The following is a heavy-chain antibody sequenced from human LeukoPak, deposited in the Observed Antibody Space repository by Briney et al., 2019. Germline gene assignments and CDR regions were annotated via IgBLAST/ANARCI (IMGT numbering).Heavy chain of an antibody. D-gene: IGHD3-9*01. CDR1: GFTVSSNY. V-gene: IGHV3-23*01. CDR3: AKAVGFDWYWHY. J-gene: IGHJ4*02. Sequence: PGGSLRLSCATSGFTVSSNYMTWVRQAPGKGLEWVSAISSSVSLTYYADAVKGRFTVSRDNSKNTLYLQMNSLRAEDTAVYYCAKAVGFDWYWHYWGQGTLVTVSS. CDR2: ISSSVSLT.